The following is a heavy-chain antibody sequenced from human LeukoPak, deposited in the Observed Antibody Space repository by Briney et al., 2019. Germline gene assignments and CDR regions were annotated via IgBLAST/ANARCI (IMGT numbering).Heavy chain of an antibody. CDR3: ARGSSGYFDY. D-gene: IGHD3-22*01. V-gene: IGHV4-59*08. CDR1: GDSISSYY. CDR2: IYYNGST. J-gene: IGHJ4*02. Sequence: PSETLSLTCTVSGDSISSYYWSWIRQPPGKGLEWIGYIYYNGSTYYNPSLKSRVTISVDTSKNQFSLKLSSVTAADTAVYYCARGSSGYFDYWGQGTLVTVSS.